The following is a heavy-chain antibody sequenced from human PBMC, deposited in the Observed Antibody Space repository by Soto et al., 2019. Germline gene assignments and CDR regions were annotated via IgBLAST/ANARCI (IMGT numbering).Heavy chain of an antibody. J-gene: IGHJ5*02. CDR3: ARSAALSWFDP. CDR2: IYSGGST. D-gene: IGHD6-25*01. Sequence: GGSLRLSCAASGFTVSSNYMSWVRQAPGKGLEWVSVIYSGGSTYYADSVKGRFTISRDNSKNTLYLQMNSLRAEDTAVYYCARSAALSWFDPWGQGTLVTVSS. CDR1: GFTVSSNY. V-gene: IGHV3-53*01.